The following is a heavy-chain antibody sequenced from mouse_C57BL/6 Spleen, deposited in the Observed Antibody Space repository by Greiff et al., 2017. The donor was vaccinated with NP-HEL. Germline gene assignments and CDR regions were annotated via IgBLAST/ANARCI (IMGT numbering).Heavy chain of an antibody. D-gene: IGHD1-1*01. Sequence: VQLQQPGAELVKPGASVKMSCKASGYTFTSYWITWVKQRPGQGLEWIGDIYPGSGSTNYNEKFKSKATLTVDTSSSTAYMQLSSLTSEDSAVYYCARLDDGSSSNWYFDVWGTGTTVTVSS. CDR2: IYPGSGST. V-gene: IGHV1-55*01. J-gene: IGHJ1*03. CDR1: GYTFTSYW. CDR3: ARLDDGSSSNWYFDV.